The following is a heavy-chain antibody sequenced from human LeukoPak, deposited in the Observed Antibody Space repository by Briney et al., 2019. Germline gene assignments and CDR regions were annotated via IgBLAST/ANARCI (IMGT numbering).Heavy chain of an antibody. CDR3: AAAIVLTGDVFFDY. CDR1: GYTFTGDW. CDR2: IYPGDSDT. V-gene: IGHV5-51*01. D-gene: IGHD7-27*01. Sequence: GESLKISCKASGYTFTGDWIGWVRQMPGKGLEWMGIIYPGDSDTRYSPSFQGQVTISADKSISTAYLQWSSLKASDTAMYYCAAAIVLTGDVFFDYWGQGTLVTVSS. J-gene: IGHJ4*02.